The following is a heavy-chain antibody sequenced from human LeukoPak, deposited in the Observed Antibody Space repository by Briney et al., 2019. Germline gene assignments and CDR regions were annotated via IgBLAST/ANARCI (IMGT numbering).Heavy chain of an antibody. D-gene: IGHD2-8*01. CDR1: GGSISSYY. Sequence: SETLSLTCTVSGGSISSYYWSWIRQPPGKGLEWIGYIYTSGSTNYNPSLKSRVTISVDTSKNQFYLKLSSVTAADTAVYYCASSGVGSFGAFDIWGQGTMVTVSS. V-gene: IGHV4-4*09. CDR2: IYTSGST. J-gene: IGHJ3*02. CDR3: ASSGVGSFGAFDI.